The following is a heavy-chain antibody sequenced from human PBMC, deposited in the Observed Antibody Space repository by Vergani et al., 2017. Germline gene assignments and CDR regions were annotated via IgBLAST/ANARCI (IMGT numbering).Heavy chain of an antibody. Sequence: VQLVESGGGLVQPGGSLRLSCAASGFTFSSYAMSWVRQAPGKGLEWVSAISGSGGSTYYADSVKGRFTISRDNSKNTLYLQMNSLRAEDTAVYYCAKDDFQVEQQLFPGWFDPWGQGTLVTVSS. CDR1: GFTFSSYA. D-gene: IGHD6-13*01. CDR3: AKDDFQVEQQLFPGWFDP. V-gene: IGHV3-23*04. J-gene: IGHJ5*02. CDR2: ISGSGGST.